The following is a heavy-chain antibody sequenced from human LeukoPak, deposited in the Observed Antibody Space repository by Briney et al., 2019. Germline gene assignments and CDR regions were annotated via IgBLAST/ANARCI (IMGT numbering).Heavy chain of an antibody. J-gene: IGHJ4*02. CDR2: INPDTGLT. CDR1: GYMFTGYY. CDR3: ARNRGGDHYFDY. Sequence: ASVKVSCKASGYMFTGYYMHWLRQTPGQGLECMGRINPDTGLTNYAQNFQGRITMTRDTSISTAYMELSRLRSDDTAVYYCARNRGGDHYFDYWGQGTLVTVSS. V-gene: IGHV1-2*02. D-gene: IGHD2-21*02.